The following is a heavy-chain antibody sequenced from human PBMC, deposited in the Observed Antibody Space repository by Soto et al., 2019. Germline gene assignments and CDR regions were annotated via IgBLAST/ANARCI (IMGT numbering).Heavy chain of an antibody. CDR2: INPSGGHT. J-gene: IGHJ6*02. CDR1: GNTFSNYY. Sequence: VKVSCKASGNTFSNYYIHWVRQAPGQGLEWMGTINPSGGHTTYAQKFLGRVTMTRDSSTSTLYMELTSLRSEDTAVYYCARGSSNYLGYYGMDVWGQGTTVTVSS. CDR3: ARGSSNYLGYYGMDV. D-gene: IGHD4-4*01. V-gene: IGHV1-46*01.